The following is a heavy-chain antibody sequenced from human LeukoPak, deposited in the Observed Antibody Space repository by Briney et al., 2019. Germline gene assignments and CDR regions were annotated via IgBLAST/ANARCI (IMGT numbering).Heavy chain of an antibody. J-gene: IGHJ4*02. V-gene: IGHV1-2*02. D-gene: IGHD1-1*01. CDR2: INPNSGGT. CDR3: AKAEDWNAPGHFDY. Sequence: ASVKVSCKASGYTFTGYYMHWVRQAPGQGLEWMGWINPNSGGTNYAQKFQGRVTMTRDTSISTAYMELSRLRSDDTAVYYCAKAEDWNAPGHFDYWGQGTLVTVSS. CDR1: GYTFTGYY.